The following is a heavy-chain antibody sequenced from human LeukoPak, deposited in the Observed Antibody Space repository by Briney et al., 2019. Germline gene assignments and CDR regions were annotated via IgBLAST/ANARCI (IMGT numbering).Heavy chain of an antibody. CDR3: ARDASGYYDS. Sequence: PGGSLRLSCAASGFIFTNFWMSWVRQAPGKGLEWVANTRPDGSETYYVDSVKGRFTVSRGNAKNSLYLQMNTLRVEDTAVYFRARDASGYYDSWGQGTLVTVSS. J-gene: IGHJ4*02. V-gene: IGHV3-7*01. CDR2: TRPDGSET. CDR1: GFIFTNFW. D-gene: IGHD3-22*01.